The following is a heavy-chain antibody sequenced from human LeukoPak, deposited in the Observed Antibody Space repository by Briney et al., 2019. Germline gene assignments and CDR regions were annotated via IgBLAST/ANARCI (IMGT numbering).Heavy chain of an antibody. D-gene: IGHD3-22*01. CDR2: INPSGGST. Sequence: VASVKVSCKASGYAFTIYYMHWVRQAPGQGLEWMGIINPSGGSTSYAQKFQGRVTMTRDTSTSTVYMELSSLRSEDTAVYYCARDYPLTYYYDSSGYDYWGQGTLVTVS. V-gene: IGHV1-46*01. CDR3: ARDYPLTYYYDSSGYDY. CDR1: GYAFTIYY. J-gene: IGHJ4*02.